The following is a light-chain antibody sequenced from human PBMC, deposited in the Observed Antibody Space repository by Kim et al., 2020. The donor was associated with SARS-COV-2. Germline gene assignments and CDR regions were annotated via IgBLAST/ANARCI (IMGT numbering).Light chain of an antibody. V-gene: IGKV3-11*01. J-gene: IGKJ3*01. CDR2: DAS. CDR3: EQRSECPLT. Sequence: WSQGERATLPARASQSFAMPLYWYQRKTGQAPRLTTYDASTRAPGIPARFSGSVAGTDFTLTLSSLEPEDFAVYYCEQRSECPLTFGPGTKVDI. CDR1: QSFAMP.